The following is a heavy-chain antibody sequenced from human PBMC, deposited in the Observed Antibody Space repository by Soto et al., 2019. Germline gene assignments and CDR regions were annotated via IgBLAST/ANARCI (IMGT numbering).Heavy chain of an antibody. CDR3: ARHHVRGRTIAGAAEF. CDR2: INHSGST. Sequence: SETLSLTCAVYGGSFSGYYWSWIRQPPGKGLEWIGEINHSGSTNYNPSLKSRVTISVDTSKNQFSLKLSSVTAADTAVYYCARHHVRGRTIAGAAEFWGQGTLVTVSS. D-gene: IGHD6-13*01. J-gene: IGHJ4*02. CDR1: GGSFSGYY. V-gene: IGHV4-34*01.